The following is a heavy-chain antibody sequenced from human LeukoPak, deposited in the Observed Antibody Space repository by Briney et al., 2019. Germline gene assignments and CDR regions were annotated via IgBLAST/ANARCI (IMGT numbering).Heavy chain of an antibody. CDR1: GGSISTSSYY. CDR2: IFYSGST. Sequence: SETLSLTCTVSGGSISTSSYYWGWVRQPPGKGLEWIGNIFYSGSTYYSPSLKSRVTISLDTSRNQFSLKLSSVTAADTAVYYCARDDDYVWGSYLNWGQGTLVTVSS. V-gene: IGHV4-39*07. D-gene: IGHD3-16*02. J-gene: IGHJ4*02. CDR3: ARDDDYVWGSYLN.